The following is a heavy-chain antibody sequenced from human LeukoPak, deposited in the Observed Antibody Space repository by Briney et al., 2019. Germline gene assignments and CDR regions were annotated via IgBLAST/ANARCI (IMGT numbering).Heavy chain of an antibody. CDR2: INHSGST. V-gene: IGHV4-34*01. CDR1: GGSFSGYY. CDR3: ARVFSDAFDI. J-gene: IGHJ3*02. Sequence: SETLSLTCAVYGGSFSGYYWSWIRQPPGKGLEWSGEINHSGSTNYNPSLKSRVTISVDTSKNQFSLKLSSVTAADTAVYYCARVFSDAFDIWGQGTMVTVSS.